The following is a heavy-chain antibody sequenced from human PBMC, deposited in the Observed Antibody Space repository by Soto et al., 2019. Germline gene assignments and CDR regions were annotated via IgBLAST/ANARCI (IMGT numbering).Heavy chain of an antibody. V-gene: IGHV3-21*01. CDR1: GFTFSSYS. CDR3: AGGYYYDSSGYSPIDY. D-gene: IGHD3-22*01. Sequence: PGGSLRLSCAASGFTFSSYSMNWVRQAPGKGLEWVSSISSSSSYIYYADSVKGRFTISRDNAKNSLYLQMNSLRAEDTAVYYCAGGYYYDSSGYSPIDYWGQGTLVTVLL. J-gene: IGHJ4*02. CDR2: ISSSSSYI.